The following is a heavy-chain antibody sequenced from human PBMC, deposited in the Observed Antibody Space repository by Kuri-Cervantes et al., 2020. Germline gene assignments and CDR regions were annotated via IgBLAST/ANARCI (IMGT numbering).Heavy chain of an antibody. Sequence: GESLKISCAASGFTFSSYSMNWVRQAPGKGLEWVSYISSSSSTIYYADSVKGRFTISRDNAKNSLYLQMNSLRAEDTAVYYCARDRVDSSGYYPFDYWGQGTLVTVSS. CDR2: ISSSSSTI. CDR3: ARDRVDSSGYYPFDY. D-gene: IGHD3-22*01. CDR1: GFTFSSYS. V-gene: IGHV3-48*01. J-gene: IGHJ4*02.